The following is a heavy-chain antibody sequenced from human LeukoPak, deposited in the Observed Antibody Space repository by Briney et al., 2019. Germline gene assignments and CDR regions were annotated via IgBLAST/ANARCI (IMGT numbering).Heavy chain of an antibody. Sequence: SETLSLTCTVSGGSISSYYWSWIRQPPGKGLERIGYIYYSGSTNYNPSLKSRVTISVDTSKNQFSLKLSSVTAADTAVYYCARGRITMVRGVIWFDYWGQGTLVTVSS. D-gene: IGHD3-10*01. J-gene: IGHJ4*02. CDR2: IYYSGST. V-gene: IGHV4-59*01. CDR1: GGSISSYY. CDR3: ARGRITMVRGVIWFDY.